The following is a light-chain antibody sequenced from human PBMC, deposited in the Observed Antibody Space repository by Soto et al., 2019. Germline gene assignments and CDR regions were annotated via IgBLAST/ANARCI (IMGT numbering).Light chain of an antibody. J-gene: IGLJ1*01. V-gene: IGLV2-11*01. CDR1: SSDVGGHNY. CDR2: DVS. CDR3: CSYAGSYKGYV. Sequence: QSALTQPRSVSGAPGQSVTISCTGTSSDVGGHNYVSWYQQHPGKAPKLMIYDVSKRPSGVPDRFSGSKSGNTASLTISGLQAEDEADYYCCSYAGSYKGYVFGTGTKLTVI.